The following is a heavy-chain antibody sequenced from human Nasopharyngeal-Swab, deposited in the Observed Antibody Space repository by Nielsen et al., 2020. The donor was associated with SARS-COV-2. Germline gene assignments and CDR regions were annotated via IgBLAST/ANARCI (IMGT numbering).Heavy chain of an antibody. Sequence: GESLKISCAASGFTFSSYSMNWVRQAPGKGLEWVSSISSSSSYIYYADSVKGRFTISRDNAKNSLYLQMNSPRAEDTAVYYCAREAGDAFDIWGQGTMVTVSS. J-gene: IGHJ3*02. CDR3: AREAGDAFDI. CDR2: ISSSSSYI. V-gene: IGHV3-21*01. CDR1: GFTFSSYS.